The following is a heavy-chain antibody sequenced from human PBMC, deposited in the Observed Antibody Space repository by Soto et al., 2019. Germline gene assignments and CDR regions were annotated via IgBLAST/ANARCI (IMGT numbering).Heavy chain of an antibody. CDR1: GGSISSYY. J-gene: IGHJ5*02. CDR2: INHSGST. CDR3: ARRIKRGYSGYDPRFDP. D-gene: IGHD5-12*01. V-gene: IGHV4-34*01. Sequence: SETLSLTCTVSGGSISSYYWSWIRQPPGKGLEWIGEINHSGSTNYNPSLKSRVTISVDTSKNQFSLKLSSVTAADTAVYYCARRIKRGYSGYDPRFDPWGQGTLVTVSS.